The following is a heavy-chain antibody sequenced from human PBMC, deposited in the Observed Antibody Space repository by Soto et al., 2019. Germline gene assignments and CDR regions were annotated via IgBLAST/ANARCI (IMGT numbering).Heavy chain of an antibody. CDR1: GFTFSSYG. D-gene: IGHD6-13*01. Sequence: GGSLRLSCAASGFTFSSYGMHWVRQAPGKGLEWVAVISYDGSNKYYADSVKGRFTISRDNSKNTLYLQMNSLRAEDTAVYYCAKPLDACSTAADPGSGQHSCYYYGMDVWGQGTTVTVSS. J-gene: IGHJ6*02. V-gene: IGHV3-30*18. CDR3: AKPLDACSTAADPGSGQHSCYYYGMDV. CDR2: ISYDGSNK.